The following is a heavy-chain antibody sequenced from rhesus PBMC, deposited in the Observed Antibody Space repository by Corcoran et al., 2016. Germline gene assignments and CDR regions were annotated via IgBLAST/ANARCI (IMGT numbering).Heavy chain of an antibody. CDR2: SGGSSGST. Sequence: QVQLQESGPGLVKPSETLSLTCAASGGSITGYYWNWFRQPPGTGLRGIGYSGGSSGSTYYNPSLKSRVTISTDTPKNQVSLKLSSVTAADTAVYYCARRIGFCTGSGCYIDYWGKGVLVTVSS. V-gene: IGHV4-165*02. CDR3: ARRIGFCTGSGCYIDY. CDR1: GGSITGYY. D-gene: IGHD2-21*01. J-gene: IGHJ4*01.